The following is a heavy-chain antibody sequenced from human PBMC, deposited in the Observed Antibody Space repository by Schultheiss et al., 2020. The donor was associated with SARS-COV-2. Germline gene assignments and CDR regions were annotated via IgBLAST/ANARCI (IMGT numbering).Heavy chain of an antibody. CDR3: ASTRGYHVRHGTDA. J-gene: IGHJ6*02. CDR2: INYSGNT. Sequence: SETLSLTCGVYGGPFSDCYWSWIRQSPGKGLEWIGEINYSGNTNYKSSLKSRVTISVDTSKSQFSLKVSSVTAADTAVYYCASTRGYHVRHGTDAWGQGSTVTVSS. CDR1: GGPFSDCY. D-gene: IGHD5-18*01. V-gene: IGHV4-34*01.